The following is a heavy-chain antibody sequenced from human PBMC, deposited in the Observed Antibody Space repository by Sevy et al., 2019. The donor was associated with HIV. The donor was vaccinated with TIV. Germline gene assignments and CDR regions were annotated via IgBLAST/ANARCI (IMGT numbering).Heavy chain of an antibody. Sequence: ASMKVSCKASGYSFSSNDIIWVRQAPGQGLEWMGWISTQNGNTNYGQNFQGRVTMTTDTSTSTVYMDLRSLRSDDTAVYFCARRGRWTYFDLWSGSPDYWGQGTLVTVSS. CDR1: GYSFSSND. D-gene: IGHD3-3*01. CDR2: ISTQNGNT. J-gene: IGHJ4*02. V-gene: IGHV1-18*01. CDR3: ARRGRWTYFDLWSGSPDY.